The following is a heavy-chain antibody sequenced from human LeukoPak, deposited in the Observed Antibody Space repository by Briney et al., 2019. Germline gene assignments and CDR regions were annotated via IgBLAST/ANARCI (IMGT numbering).Heavy chain of an antibody. CDR2: INSDGSST. D-gene: IGHD6-13*01. J-gene: IGHJ6*03. CDR3: ARVSSLYYYYMDV. CDR1: GFTFSSYW. Sequence: GGSLRLSCAASGFTFSSYWMHWVRQAPGKGLVWVSRINSDGSSTNYADSVKGRFTISRDNAKNSLYLQMNSLRAEDTAVYYCARVSSLYYYYMDVWGKGTTVTISS. V-gene: IGHV3-74*01.